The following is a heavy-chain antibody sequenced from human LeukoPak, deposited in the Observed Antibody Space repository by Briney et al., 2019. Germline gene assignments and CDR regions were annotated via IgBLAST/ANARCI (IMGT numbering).Heavy chain of an antibody. CDR1: GGSISSYY. V-gene: IGHV4-59*12. CDR3: ARDLKQQWFDP. J-gene: IGHJ5*02. CDR2: FYYSGST. D-gene: IGHD6-13*01. Sequence: SETLSLTCTVSGGSISSYYWSWIRQPPGKGLEWIGYFYYSGSTNYNPSLKSRVTISVDTSKNQFSLKLSSVTAADTAVHYCARDLKQQWFDPWGQGTLVTVSS.